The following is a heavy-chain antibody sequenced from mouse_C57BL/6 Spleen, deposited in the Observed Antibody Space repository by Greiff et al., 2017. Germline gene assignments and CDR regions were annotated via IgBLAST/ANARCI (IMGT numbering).Heavy chain of an antibody. CDR1: GYTFTDYE. Sequence: VQLQQSGAELVRPGASVTLSCKASGYTFTDYEMHWVKQTPVHGLEWIGAIDPETGGTAYNQKFKGKAILTADKSSSTAYMELRSLTSEDSAVYYCTSIYYGNYNYWGQGTTLTVSS. D-gene: IGHD2-1*01. CDR2: IDPETGGT. J-gene: IGHJ2*01. V-gene: IGHV1-15*01. CDR3: TSIYYGNYNY.